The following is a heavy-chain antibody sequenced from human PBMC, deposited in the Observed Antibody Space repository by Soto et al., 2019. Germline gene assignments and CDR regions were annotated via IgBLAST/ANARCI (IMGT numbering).Heavy chain of an antibody. CDR2: ISWNSGSI. Sequence: DVQLVESGGGLVQPGRSLRLSCAASGFTFDDYAMHWVRQAPGKGLEWVSGISWNSGSIGYADSVKGRFTISRDNAKNSLYLQMNSLRAEDTALYYCAKDRGYSSSSGFDYWGQGTLVTVSS. J-gene: IGHJ4*02. D-gene: IGHD6-6*01. V-gene: IGHV3-9*01. CDR3: AKDRGYSSSSGFDY. CDR1: GFTFDDYA.